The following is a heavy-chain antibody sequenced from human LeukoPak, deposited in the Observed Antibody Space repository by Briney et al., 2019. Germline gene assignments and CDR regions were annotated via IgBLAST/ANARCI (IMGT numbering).Heavy chain of an antibody. Sequence: EASVKVSCKASGYTFTGYDINWVRQATGQGLEWMGWMNPNSGNTGYAQKFQGRVTMTRNTSISTAYMELSSLRSEDTAVYYCARGPADYGDLDYWGQGTLVTVSS. D-gene: IGHD4-17*01. V-gene: IGHV1-8*01. J-gene: IGHJ4*02. CDR2: MNPNSGNT. CDR1: GYTFTGYD. CDR3: ARGPADYGDLDY.